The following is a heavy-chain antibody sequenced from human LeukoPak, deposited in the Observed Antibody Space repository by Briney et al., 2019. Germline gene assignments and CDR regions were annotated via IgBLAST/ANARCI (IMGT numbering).Heavy chain of an antibody. V-gene: IGHV3-23*01. CDR1: GFTFSTYA. CDR2: ISGSGGST. Sequence: GGSLRLSCAASGFTFSTYAMSWVRQAPGKGLEWVSSISGSGGSTYYADPAKGRFTVSRDNSKNTVYLQMNSLRAEDTAVYYCARDKGDYHTSGSLFVFGGLGTLVTVSS. J-gene: IGHJ4*02. CDR3: ARDKGDYHTSGSLFVF. D-gene: IGHD3-22*01.